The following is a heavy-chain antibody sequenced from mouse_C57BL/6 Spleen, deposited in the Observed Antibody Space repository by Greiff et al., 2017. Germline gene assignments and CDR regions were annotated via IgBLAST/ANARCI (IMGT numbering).Heavy chain of an antibody. CDR1: VYTFTSYW. D-gene: IGHD2-2*01. V-gene: IGHV1-69*01. J-gene: IGHJ4*01. CDR2: IDPSDSYT. CDR3: ARSGKKKWSRENYYAMDY. Sequence: VQLKQPGAELVMPGASVTLSCKASVYTFTSYWMHWVKQRPGQGLEWIGEIDPSDSYTNYTQQFTGKSPLTVYKSSSTASMQRSSLTSEDSAVYYCARSGKKKWSRENYYAMDYWGQGTSVTVSS.